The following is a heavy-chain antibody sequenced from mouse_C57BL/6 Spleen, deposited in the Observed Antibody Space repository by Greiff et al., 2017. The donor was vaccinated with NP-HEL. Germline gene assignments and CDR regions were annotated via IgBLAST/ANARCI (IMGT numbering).Heavy chain of an antibody. D-gene: IGHD1-1*01. Sequence: QVHVKQPGAELVRPGSSVKLSCKASGYTFTSYWMHWVKQRPIQGLEWIGNIDPSDSDTHYNQKFKDKATLTVDKSSSTAYMQLSSLTSEDSAVDYCARFDPFTAVGSMDYWGQGTSVTVSA. J-gene: IGHJ4*01. CDR2: IDPSDSDT. CDR1: GYTFTSYW. V-gene: IGHV1-52*01. CDR3: ARFDPFTAVGSMDY.